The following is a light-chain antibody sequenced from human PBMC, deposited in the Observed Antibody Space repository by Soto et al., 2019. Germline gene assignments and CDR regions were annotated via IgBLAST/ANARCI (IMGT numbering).Light chain of an antibody. CDR3: QHYNSYSEA. CDR2: DAS. J-gene: IGKJ1*01. Sequence: DIQMTESPSTVSASVGDRVTITCGASQSISSWLAWYQQKPGKAPKLLIYDASTLRSGVPSRFSGGGSGTEFTLTISSLQPDDFATYYCQHYNSYSEAFGQGTKVDIK. V-gene: IGKV1-5*01. CDR1: QSISSW.